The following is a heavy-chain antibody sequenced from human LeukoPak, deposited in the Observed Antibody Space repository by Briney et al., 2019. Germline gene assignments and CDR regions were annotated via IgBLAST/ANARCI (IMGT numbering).Heavy chain of an antibody. J-gene: IGHJ4*02. CDR1: GFTFDDYA. D-gene: IGHD3-10*01. CDR2: ISWNSGSI. V-gene: IGHV3-9*01. Sequence: TGGSLRLSCAASGFTFDDYAMHWVRQAPGKGLEWVSGISWNSGSIGYADSVKGRFTISRDNAKNSLYLQMNSLRAEDTAVYYCARVGYYGRYYFDYWGQGTLVTVSS. CDR3: ARVGYYGRYYFDY.